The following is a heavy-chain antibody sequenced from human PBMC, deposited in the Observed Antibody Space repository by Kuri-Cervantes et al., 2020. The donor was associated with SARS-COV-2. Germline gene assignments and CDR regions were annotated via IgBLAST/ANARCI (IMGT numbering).Heavy chain of an antibody. Sequence: SETLSLTCTVSGGSISSSSYYWGWMRQPPGKGLEWIGSIYYSGSTYYNPSLKSRVTISVDTSKNQFSLKLSSVTAADTAVYYCATPARPGAFDAFDIWGQRTMVTVSS. CDR3: ATPARPGAFDAFDI. J-gene: IGHJ3*02. V-gene: IGHV4-39*01. CDR2: IYYSGST. D-gene: IGHD6-6*01. CDR1: GGSISSSSYY.